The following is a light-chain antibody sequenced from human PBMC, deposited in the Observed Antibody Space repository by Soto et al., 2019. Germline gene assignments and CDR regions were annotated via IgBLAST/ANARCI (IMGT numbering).Light chain of an antibody. CDR2: GAS. Sequence: EIVLTQSPGTLSLSPGERATLSCRASQSVSSNYLAWYQQKPGQTPRLLIYGASSRATGIPDRFSGSGSGTDFTITISRLEPEDFAVYYCQQYGSSPLFTFGPGTKVDIK. J-gene: IGKJ3*01. CDR1: QSVSSNY. CDR3: QQYGSSPLFT. V-gene: IGKV3-20*01.